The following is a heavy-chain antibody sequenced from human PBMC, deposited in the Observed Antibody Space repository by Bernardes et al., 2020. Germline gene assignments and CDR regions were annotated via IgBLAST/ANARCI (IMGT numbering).Heavy chain of an antibody. J-gene: IGHJ5*01. CDR3: ARDLEDCSSTSCYSGQNWF. CDR1: GFTFSSYA. Sequence: GRSLRLSCAASGFTFSSYAMHWVRQAPGKGLEWVAVISYDGSNKYYADSVKGRFTISRDNSKNTLYLQMNSLRAEDTAVYYCARDLEDCSSTSCYSGQNWF. V-gene: IGHV3-30-3*01. CDR2: ISYDGSNK. D-gene: IGHD2-2*01.